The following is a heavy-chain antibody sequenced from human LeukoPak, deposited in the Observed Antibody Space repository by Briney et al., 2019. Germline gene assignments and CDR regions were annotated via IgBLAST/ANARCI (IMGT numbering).Heavy chain of an antibody. CDR3: ARSRRDGYNYYFDY. J-gene: IGHJ4*02. Sequence: SETLSLTCTVSGGSISSYYWSWIRQPPGKGLEWIGYIYYSGSTNYNPSLKSRVTISVDTSKNQFSLKLSSVTAADTAVYYCARSRRDGYNYYFDYWGPGTLVTVSS. D-gene: IGHD5-24*01. CDR1: GGSISSYY. V-gene: IGHV4-59*01. CDR2: IYYSGST.